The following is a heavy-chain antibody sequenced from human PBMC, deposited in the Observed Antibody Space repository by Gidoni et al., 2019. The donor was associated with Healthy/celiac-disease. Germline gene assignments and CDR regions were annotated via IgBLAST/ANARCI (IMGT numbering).Heavy chain of an antibody. CDR1: GLPFSNYA. D-gene: IGHD4-17*01. CDR2: ISVTDGST. J-gene: IGHJ4*02. V-gene: IGHV3-23*01. CDR3: AKDLYGDYVGDY. Sequence: EVQLLEYGGGLVQPGGYLRLSCADTGLPFSNYAMTWVRQAPGKGLEWVSTISVTDGSTYYADSVKGRFTISRDNSKNTLYLQMNTLRAEDTAVYYCAKDLYGDYVGDYWGQGTLVTVSP.